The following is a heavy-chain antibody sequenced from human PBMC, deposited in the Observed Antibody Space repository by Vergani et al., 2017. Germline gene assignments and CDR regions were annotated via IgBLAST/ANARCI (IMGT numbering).Heavy chain of an antibody. CDR1: GFTFSSYA. CDR3: AGAPNYDFWSGSLDY. Sequence: EVQLLESGGGLVQPGGSLRLSCAASGFTFSSYAMSWVRQAPGKGLEWVSAISGSGGSTYYADSVKGRFTISRDNSKNTLYLQMNSLRAEDTAVYYCAGAPNYDFWSGSLDYWGQGTLVTVSS. J-gene: IGHJ4*02. CDR2: ISGSGGST. V-gene: IGHV3-23*01. D-gene: IGHD3-3*01.